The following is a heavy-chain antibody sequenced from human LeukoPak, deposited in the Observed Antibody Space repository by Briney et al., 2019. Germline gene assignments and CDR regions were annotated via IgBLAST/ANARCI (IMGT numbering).Heavy chain of an antibody. CDR1: GFTFSIYG. Sequence: GGSLRLSCAATGFTFSIYGMHWVRQAPGKGLEWVSSISSSSSYIYYADSVKGRFTISRDNAKNSLYLQMNSLRAEDTAVYYCARDQGGNTAMETFDYWGQGTLVTVSS. CDR3: ARDQGGNTAMETFDY. D-gene: IGHD5-18*01. J-gene: IGHJ4*02. CDR2: ISSSSSYI. V-gene: IGHV3-21*01.